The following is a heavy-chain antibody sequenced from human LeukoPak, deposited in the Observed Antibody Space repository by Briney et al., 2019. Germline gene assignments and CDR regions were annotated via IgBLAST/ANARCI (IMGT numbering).Heavy chain of an antibody. D-gene: IGHD4-11*01. CDR1: GFTFSSFG. V-gene: IGHV3-30*18. CDR3: AKDRHTVTTFDY. J-gene: IGHJ4*02. Sequence: PGRSLRLSCAASGFTFSSFGMHWVRQAPGKGLEWVAVISYDGRNEYYADSVKGRFTISRDNSKNTVYLQMNSLRPEDTAVYYCAKDRHTVTTFDYWGQGTLVTFSS. CDR2: ISYDGRNE.